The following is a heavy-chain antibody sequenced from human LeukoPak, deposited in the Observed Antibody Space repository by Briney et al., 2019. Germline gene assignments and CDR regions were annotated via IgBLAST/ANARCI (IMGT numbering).Heavy chain of an antibody. CDR1: GLTISRSW. Sequence: GGSLRLSCAASGLTISRSWMSWVRQAPGKGLEWVANIKEDGGERYYVDSVKGRFTISRDNAKNLLYMQMDSLRAEDTAVYYCARGLVGSGCYFDYWGQGTLVIVSS. D-gene: IGHD6-19*01. V-gene: IGHV3-7*05. CDR2: IKEDGGER. CDR3: ARGLVGSGCYFDY. J-gene: IGHJ4*02.